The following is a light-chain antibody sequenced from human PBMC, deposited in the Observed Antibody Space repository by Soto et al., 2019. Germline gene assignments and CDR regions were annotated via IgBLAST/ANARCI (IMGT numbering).Light chain of an antibody. CDR1: QSVSSH. J-gene: IGKJ4*01. V-gene: IGKV3-15*01. CDR3: QQYNDLVT. Sequence: IVMTQSPATLSVSPGERVTLSCRASQSVSSHLAWYQQKPGQAPRLLMYAASTRANGIPARFSGSGSGTEFTLTITSLQSEDFAIYYCQQYNDLVTFGGGTKVEIK. CDR2: AAS.